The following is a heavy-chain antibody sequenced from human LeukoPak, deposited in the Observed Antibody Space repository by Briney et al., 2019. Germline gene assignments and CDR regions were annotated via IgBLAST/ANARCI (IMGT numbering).Heavy chain of an antibody. Sequence: SETLSLTCAVYGGSFSGYYWSWIRQPPGKGLEWIGEINHSGSTNYNPSLKSRVTISVDTSKNQFSLKLSSVTAADTAVYYCARDTRRVGYSSSWRDAFDIWGQGTMVTVSS. CDR3: ARDTRRVGYSSSWRDAFDI. J-gene: IGHJ3*02. CDR1: GGSFSGYY. CDR2: INHSGST. D-gene: IGHD6-13*01. V-gene: IGHV4-34*01.